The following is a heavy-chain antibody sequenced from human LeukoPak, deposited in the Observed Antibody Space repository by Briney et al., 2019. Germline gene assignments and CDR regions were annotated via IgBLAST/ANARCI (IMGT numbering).Heavy chain of an antibody. V-gene: IGHV3-74*01. J-gene: IGHJ4*02. CDR1: GFEFPSYW. CDR2: INTDGTST. Sequence: PGGSLRLSCTASGFEFPSYWMHWVRQAPGQGLVWVSHINTDGTSTNYADSVKGRFTVSRDNTENTLYLQMNSLRAEDTAVYYCASGGSSWYSDYWGQGTLVTVPS. D-gene: IGHD6-13*01. CDR3: ASGGSSWYSDY.